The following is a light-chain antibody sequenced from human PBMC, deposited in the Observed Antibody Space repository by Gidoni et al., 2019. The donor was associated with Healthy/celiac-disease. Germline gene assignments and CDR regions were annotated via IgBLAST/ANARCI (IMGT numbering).Light chain of an antibody. J-gene: IGLJ1*01. Sequence: DNNKRPSGIPDRFSGSKSGTAATLVITGLRTWDEADYYCGTWDRSLSASFVFGTGTKVTVL. CDR2: DNN. CDR3: GTWDRSLSASFV. V-gene: IGLV1-51*01.